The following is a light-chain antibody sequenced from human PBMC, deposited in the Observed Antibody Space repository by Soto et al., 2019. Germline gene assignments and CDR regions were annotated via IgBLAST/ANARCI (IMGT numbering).Light chain of an antibody. CDR1: QSVSSY. J-gene: IGKJ5*01. Sequence: EIVLTQSPATLSLSPGERATLSCRASQSVSSYLAWYQQKPGQAPRLLIYDASNRATGIPARFSGSGSGTDFTLTISSLEREDFAVYYCQQRSNWPPTFGQGTRLEMK. V-gene: IGKV3-11*01. CDR3: QQRSNWPPT. CDR2: DAS.